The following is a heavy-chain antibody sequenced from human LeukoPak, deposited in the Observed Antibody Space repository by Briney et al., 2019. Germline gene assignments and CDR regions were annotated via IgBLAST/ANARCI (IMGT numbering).Heavy chain of an antibody. CDR1: GFTVSSNY. J-gene: IGHJ4*02. V-gene: IGHV3-53*01. CDR2: IYSGGST. D-gene: IGHD6-13*01. Sequence: GGSLRLSCAASGFTVSSNYMSWVRQAPGKGLELVSVIYSGGSTYYADSVKGRFTISRDNSKNTLYLQMNSLRAEDTAVYYCAREGIATRGFDYWGQGTLVTVSS. CDR3: AREGIATRGFDY.